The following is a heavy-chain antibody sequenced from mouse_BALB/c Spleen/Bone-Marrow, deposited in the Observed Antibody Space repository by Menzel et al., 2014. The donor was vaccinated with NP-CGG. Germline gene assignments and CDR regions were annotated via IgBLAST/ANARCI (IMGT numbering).Heavy chain of an antibody. D-gene: IGHD2-1*01. CDR1: GFNIKDTY. CDR2: IDPANGNT. Sequence: EVKLMESGAELVKPGASVKLSCTASGFNIKDTYMHWVKQRPEQGLEWIGRIDPANGNTKYDPKFQGKATITADTSSNTAYLQLSSLTSEDTAVYYCARDYGNLAWFAYWGQGTLVTVSA. CDR3: ARDYGNLAWFAY. J-gene: IGHJ3*01. V-gene: IGHV14-3*02.